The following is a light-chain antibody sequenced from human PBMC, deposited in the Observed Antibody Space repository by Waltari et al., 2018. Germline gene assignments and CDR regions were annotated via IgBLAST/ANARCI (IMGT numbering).Light chain of an antibody. CDR2: GAS. CDR3: QQYGSSPQT. V-gene: IGKV3-20*01. J-gene: IGKJ1*01. Sequence: IVLTQSPGTLSLSPGERATLSCRASQSVSTSSLAWYQQKPGPAPRLLIYGASSRATGIPDRFSGSGSGTDFTLTISRLEPEDFAVYYCQQYGSSPQTFGQGTKVEIK. CDR1: QSVSTSS.